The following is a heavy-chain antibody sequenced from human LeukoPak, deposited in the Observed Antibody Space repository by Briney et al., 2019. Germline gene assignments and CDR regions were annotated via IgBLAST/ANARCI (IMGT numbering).Heavy chain of an antibody. Sequence: SETLSLTCTVSGGSISSYYWSWIRQPAGKGLEWIGRIYTSGSTNYNPSLKSRVTMSVDTSKNQFSLKLSSVTAADTAVYYCVRDRGDFWSGYYTIDAFDIWGQGTMVTVSS. CDR3: VRDRGDFWSGYYTIDAFDI. J-gene: IGHJ3*02. CDR2: IYTSGST. V-gene: IGHV4-4*07. CDR1: GGSISSYY. D-gene: IGHD3-3*01.